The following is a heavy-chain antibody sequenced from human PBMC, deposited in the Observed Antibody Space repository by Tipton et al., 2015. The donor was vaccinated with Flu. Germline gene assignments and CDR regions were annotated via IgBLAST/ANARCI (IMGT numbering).Heavy chain of an antibody. Sequence: SLRLSCAASGFTVSNNYMSWVRQAPGKGLEWVSGLYSGGSTYYADSVKGRFTISRDNSKNTLYLQMNSLRVEDTAVYYCARDLDGSGSYYSRGYYYIDVWGKGTTVTVSS. CDR3: ARDLDGSGSYYSRGYYYIDV. CDR1: GFTVSNNY. J-gene: IGHJ6*03. CDR2: LYSGGST. V-gene: IGHV3-66*01. D-gene: IGHD3-10*01.